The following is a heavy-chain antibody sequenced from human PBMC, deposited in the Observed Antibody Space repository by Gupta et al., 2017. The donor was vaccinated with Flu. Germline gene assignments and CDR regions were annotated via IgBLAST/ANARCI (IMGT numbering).Heavy chain of an antibody. Sequence: QVQLVESGGGVVQPGRSLRLACAASGFTFSSYGMHWVRQAPGKGLEWVAVIWYDGSNKYYADSVKGRFTISRDNSKNTLYLQMNSLRAEDTAVYYCARPHAMVRGVIFARAFDIWGQGTMVTVSS. J-gene: IGHJ3*02. V-gene: IGHV3-33*01. CDR3: ARPHAMVRGVIFARAFDI. D-gene: IGHD3-10*01. CDR2: IWYDGSNK. CDR1: GFTFSSYG.